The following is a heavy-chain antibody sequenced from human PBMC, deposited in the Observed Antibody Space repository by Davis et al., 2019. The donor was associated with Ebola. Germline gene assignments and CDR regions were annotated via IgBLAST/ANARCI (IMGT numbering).Heavy chain of an antibody. V-gene: IGHV4-34*01. CDR1: GGSFSGYY. D-gene: IGHD5-18*01. CDR2: INHSGST. Sequence: MPSETLSLTCAVYGGSFSGYYWSWIRQPPGKGLEWIGEINHSGSTNYNPSLKSRVTISVDTSKNQFSQKLSSVTAADTAVYYCARGRRYSYGPPRYWGQGTLVTVSS. CDR3: ARGRRYSYGPPRY. J-gene: IGHJ4*02.